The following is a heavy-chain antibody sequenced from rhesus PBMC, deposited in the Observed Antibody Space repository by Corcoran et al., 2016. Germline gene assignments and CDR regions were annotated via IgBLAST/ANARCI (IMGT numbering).Heavy chain of an antibody. CDR3: ARDPANKGFDV. D-gene: IGHD1-20*01. CDR2: ITYSAST. Sequence: QVQLQESGPGLVKPSETLSLTCAVSGGSISSGYYYWSWIRQPPGKVLEWIGYITYSASTRYNPSLKSRVTSSRDTSKNQFSLKLGSVTAADTAVYYRARDPANKGFDVWGPGVLVTVSS. CDR1: GGSISSGYYY. J-gene: IGHJ5-1*01. V-gene: IGHV4-122*02.